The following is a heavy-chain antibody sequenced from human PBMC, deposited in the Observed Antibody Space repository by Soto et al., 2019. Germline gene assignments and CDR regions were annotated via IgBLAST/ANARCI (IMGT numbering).Heavy chain of an antibody. V-gene: IGHV4-59*01. CDR3: ASLVGASDYYYYGMDV. Sequence: QVQLQESGPGLVKPSETLSLTCTVSGASFSSYYWSWIRQPPGKGLEWIGYISYSGSTNYNPSLRSRATISLDTSKNQFSLKLSSVTAADTAVYYCASLVGASDYYYYGMDVWGQGTTVTVSS. CDR1: GASFSSYY. J-gene: IGHJ6*02. CDR2: ISYSGST. D-gene: IGHD1-26*01.